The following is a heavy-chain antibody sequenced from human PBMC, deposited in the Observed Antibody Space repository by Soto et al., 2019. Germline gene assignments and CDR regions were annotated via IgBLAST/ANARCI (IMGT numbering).Heavy chain of an antibody. J-gene: IGHJ4*02. CDR1: GGSISSAGHY. V-gene: IGHV4-31*03. CDR3: AGAANILSTSNFDY. Sequence: KPSETLSLTCTVSGGSISSAGHYWSWIRQHPGKGLEWIGHIYHSGSTYYNPSLWSRVTISVDTSKNQFSLTLNSVTAADTAVYYCAGAANILSTSNFDYWGQGTLVTVSS. D-gene: IGHD2-2*02. CDR2: IYHSGST.